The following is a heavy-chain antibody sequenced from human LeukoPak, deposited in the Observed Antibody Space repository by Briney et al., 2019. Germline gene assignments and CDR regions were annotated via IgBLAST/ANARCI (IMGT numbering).Heavy chain of an antibody. V-gene: IGHV4-34*01. CDR3: ARDPLPAVGATEDHFDY. CDR1: GGSFSGYY. J-gene: IGHJ4*02. D-gene: IGHD1-26*01. CDR2: IYYSGST. Sequence: SETLSLTCAVYGGSFSGYYWGWIRQPPGKGLEWIGSIYYSGSTYYNPSLKSRVTISVDTSKNQFSLKLSSVTAADTAVYYCARDPLPAVGATEDHFDYWGQGTLVTVSS.